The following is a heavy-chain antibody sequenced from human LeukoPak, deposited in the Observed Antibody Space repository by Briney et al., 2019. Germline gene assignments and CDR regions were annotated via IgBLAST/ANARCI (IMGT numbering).Heavy chain of an antibody. D-gene: IGHD6-13*01. CDR1: GYTFTGYF. V-gene: IGHV1-2*02. J-gene: IGHJ4*02. Sequence: ASVKVSCKASGYTFTGYFMHWVRQAPGQGLEWMGWINPNSGGTNYAQKFQGRVTMARDTSISAAYMELSRLRSDDTAVYYYARALPAAGPTFDYWGQGTLVTVSS. CDR2: INPNSGGT. CDR3: ARALPAAGPTFDY.